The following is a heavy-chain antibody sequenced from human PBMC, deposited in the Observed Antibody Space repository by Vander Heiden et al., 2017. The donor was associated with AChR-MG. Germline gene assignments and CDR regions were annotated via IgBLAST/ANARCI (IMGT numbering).Heavy chain of an antibody. Sequence: QVQLQESGPGLVKPSETLSLTCTVSGGPISSYYWSWIRQPPGKGLEWIGYIYYSGSTNYNPALKSRVTISVDTYKNQFSLKLSSVTAADTAVYYYARGYGSGWTYFDYWGQGTLVTVSS. CDR3: ARGYGSGWTYFDY. CDR1: GGPISSYY. D-gene: IGHD6-19*01. CDR2: IYYSGST. V-gene: IGHV4-59*01. J-gene: IGHJ4*02.